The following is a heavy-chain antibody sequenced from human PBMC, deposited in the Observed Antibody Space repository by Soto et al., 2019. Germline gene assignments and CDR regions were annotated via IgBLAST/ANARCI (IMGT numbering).Heavy chain of an antibody. Sequence: GASVKVSCKASGYTFTSYGISWVRQAPGQGLEWMGWISAYNGNTNYAQKLQGRVTMTTDTPTSTAYMEVRSLRSEDTAVYYCARDFNLRRWFDPWGQGTLVTVSS. V-gene: IGHV1-18*01. CDR2: ISAYNGNT. J-gene: IGHJ5*02. CDR3: ARDFNLRRWFDP. CDR1: GYTFTSYG.